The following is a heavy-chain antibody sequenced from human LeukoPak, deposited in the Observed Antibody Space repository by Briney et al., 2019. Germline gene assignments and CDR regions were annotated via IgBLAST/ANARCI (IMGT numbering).Heavy chain of an antibody. D-gene: IGHD2-21*02. CDR3: ARLTYCGGDCPVY. CDR1: GYGFSSYW. CDR2: IDPSDSNT. J-gene: IGHJ4*02. Sequence: GESLKISCKGSGYGFSSYWISWVRQMPGKGLEWMGRIDPSDSNTKYSPSLQGHVTISADKSISTAYLQWSSLKASDTAMYYCARLTYCGGDCPVYWGQGTLVTVSS. V-gene: IGHV5-10-1*01.